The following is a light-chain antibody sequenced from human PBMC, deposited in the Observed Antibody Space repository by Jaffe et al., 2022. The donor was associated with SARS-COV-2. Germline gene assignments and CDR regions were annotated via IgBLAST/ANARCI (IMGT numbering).Light chain of an antibody. Sequence: EIVLTQSPGTLSLSPGERATLSCRASQNVNSSYLAWYQQKPGQAPRLLIYVASNRATGIPDRFSGSGSGTDFTLTISRLEPEDFAMYSCQQYGSAPWTFGQGTKVEIK. CDR3: QQYGSAPWT. V-gene: IGKV3-20*01. CDR2: VAS. CDR1: QNVNSSY. J-gene: IGKJ1*01.